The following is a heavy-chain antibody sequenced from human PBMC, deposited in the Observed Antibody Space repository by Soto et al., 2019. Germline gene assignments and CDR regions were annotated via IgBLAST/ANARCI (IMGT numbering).Heavy chain of an antibody. CDR1: GFTFSSYG. J-gene: IGHJ4*02. D-gene: IGHD3-10*01. V-gene: IGHV3-30*18. CDR3: AKDYSMYYYGSGSWGD. Sequence: QVQLVESGGGVVQPGRSLRLSCAASGFTFSSYGMHWVRQAPGKGLEWVAVISYDGSNKYYADSVKGRFTISRDNSKNTLYLQMNSLRAEDTAVYYCAKDYSMYYYGSGSWGDWGQGTLVTVSS. CDR2: ISYDGSNK.